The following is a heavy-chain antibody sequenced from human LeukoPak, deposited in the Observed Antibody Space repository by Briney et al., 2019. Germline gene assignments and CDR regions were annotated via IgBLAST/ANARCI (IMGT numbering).Heavy chain of an antibody. D-gene: IGHD6-19*01. CDR3: ARVGYRSGRGMDV. V-gene: IGHV1-18*01. J-gene: IGHJ6*02. CDR2: ISAYNGNT. Sequence: ASVKVSCEASGYTFTSYGISWVRQAPGQGLEWMSWISAYNGNTNYAQKLQGRVTMTTDISTSTDYMELRSLRSEDAAVYYCARVGYRSGRGMDVWGQGTTVTVSS. CDR1: GYTFTSYG.